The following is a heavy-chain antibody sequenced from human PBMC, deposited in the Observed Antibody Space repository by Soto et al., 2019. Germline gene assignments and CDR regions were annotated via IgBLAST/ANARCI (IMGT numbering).Heavy chain of an antibody. V-gene: IGHV3-23*01. D-gene: IGHD2-15*01. CDR2: ISASGAAT. J-gene: IGHJ6*03. CDR3: AKNSPRYCSGSSCYYDFHMDV. CDR1: GFTFNNHA. Sequence: GGSLRLSCAASGFTFNNHAMTWVRQAPGKGLEWVSAISASGAATYYADSVKGRFTISRDNSRNTLFVQMDNLRAEDTAVYYCAKNSPRYCSGSSCYYDFHMDVWGKGTTVTVSS.